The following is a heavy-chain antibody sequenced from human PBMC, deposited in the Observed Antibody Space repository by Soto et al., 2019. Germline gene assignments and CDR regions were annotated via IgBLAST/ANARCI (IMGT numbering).Heavy chain of an antibody. D-gene: IGHD3-16*01. CDR2: ISGSGGST. CDR3: AKDPFASGLDP. CDR1: GFTFSGYA. J-gene: IGHJ5*02. Sequence: GSLRLACAASGFTFSGYAMSWVRQAPGKGREWVSTISGSGGSTYYADSVKGRFTISRDNSKNTLYLQMNSLRAEDTAVYYCAKDPFASGLDPWGQRTLVTVSS. V-gene: IGHV3-23*01.